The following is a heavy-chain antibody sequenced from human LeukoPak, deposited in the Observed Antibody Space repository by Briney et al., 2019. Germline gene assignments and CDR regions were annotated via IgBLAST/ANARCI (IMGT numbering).Heavy chain of an antibody. CDR1: GYTFTGYY. Sequence: ASVKVSCKAAGYTFTGYYMHWVRQAPGQGLEWMGWINPNSGGTNYAHKFQGRVTMTRDTSISTAYMELSRLRSDDTAVYYCARDRPPQLVRPFDYWGQGALVTVSS. D-gene: IGHD6-13*01. J-gene: IGHJ4*02. V-gene: IGHV1-2*07. CDR2: INPNSGGT. CDR3: ARDRPPQLVRPFDY.